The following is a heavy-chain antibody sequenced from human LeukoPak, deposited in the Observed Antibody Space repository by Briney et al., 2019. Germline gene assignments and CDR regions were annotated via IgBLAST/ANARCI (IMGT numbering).Heavy chain of an antibody. V-gene: IGHV3-66*01. CDR3: ARGAHGGYSTPDY. CDR2: LYTGGST. J-gene: IGHJ4*02. Sequence: GGSLRLSCAASGFTVSSTYMSWVRQAPGKGLAWVSVLYTGGSTFHADSVRARFTISRDNSKNTVYLQMNSLRAEDTGVYYCARGAHGGYSTPDYWGQGTLVTVSS. CDR1: GFTVSSTY. D-gene: IGHD4-17*01.